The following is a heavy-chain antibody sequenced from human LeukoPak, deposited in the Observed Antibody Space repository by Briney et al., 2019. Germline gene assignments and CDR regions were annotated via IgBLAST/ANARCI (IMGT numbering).Heavy chain of an antibody. V-gene: IGHV3-7*03. D-gene: IGHD6-13*01. J-gene: IGHJ4*02. Sequence: GGSLRLSCVASGFTFGKYWMSWVRQAPGKGLEWVANIKLDGSEKNYVDSVKGRFTISRDNSKNTLYLQMNSLRAEDTAVYYCAKTRPLDSSSWSHGDYWGQGTLVTVSS. CDR3: AKTRPLDSSSWSHGDY. CDR1: GFTFGKYW. CDR2: IKLDGSEK.